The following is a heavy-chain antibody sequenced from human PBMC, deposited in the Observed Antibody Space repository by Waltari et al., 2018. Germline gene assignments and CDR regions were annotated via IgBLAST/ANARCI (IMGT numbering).Heavy chain of an antibody. CDR1: GLTFSNHA. V-gene: IGHV3-30*01. D-gene: IGHD2-2*01. CDR2: ISSDGKYD. Sequence: QVQLVESGGGVVQPGKSLKLSCAASGLTFSNHAMPWVRPAPGKGLDWVAVISSDGKYDYDSDSVRGRFTISRDNSKNTLYLQMDNLRAGDTAVYYCARDRGSHCSSSSCYDTFDYWGQGTLVTVSS. J-gene: IGHJ4*02. CDR3: ARDRGSHCSSSSCYDTFDY.